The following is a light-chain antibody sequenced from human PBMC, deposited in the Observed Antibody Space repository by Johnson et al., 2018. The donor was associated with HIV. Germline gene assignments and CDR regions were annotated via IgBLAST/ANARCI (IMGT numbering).Light chain of an antibody. CDR3: ETCDNSLRV. CDR1: SSNIGNNY. J-gene: IGLJ1*01. V-gene: IGLV1-51*02. Sequence: QSVLTQPPSVSAAPGQNVTISCSGSSSNIGNNYISWYQQLPGTAPKLLIYETTKRPSGIPDRFSGSRSGTSATLGITGLQTGDEADYYYETCDNSLRVFGTGTKVTVL. CDR2: ETT.